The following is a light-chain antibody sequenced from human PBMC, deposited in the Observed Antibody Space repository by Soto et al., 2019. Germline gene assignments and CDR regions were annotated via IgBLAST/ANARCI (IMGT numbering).Light chain of an antibody. CDR3: QSYDNRLSGGFL. Sequence: QSVLTQPPSVSGAPGQRVTISCTGSSSNIGAGYDVHWYQHLPGTAPKLLLFGNNNRPSGIPDRFSGSKSGTSASLAITGLQAEDEADYYCQSYDNRLSGGFLFGGGTKLTVL. CDR2: GNN. J-gene: IGLJ2*01. V-gene: IGLV1-40*01. CDR1: SSNIGAGYD.